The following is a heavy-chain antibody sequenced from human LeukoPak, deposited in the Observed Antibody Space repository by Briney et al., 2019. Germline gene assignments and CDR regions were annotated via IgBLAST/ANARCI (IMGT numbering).Heavy chain of an antibody. V-gene: IGHV6-1*01. Sequence: SQTLSLTCAISGDSVSSNRAAWNWIRQSPSRGLEWLGRTYYRSKWYTDFAVSVKSRITINPDTSKNQFSLQLSSLTPEDTAVYYCARVSSSWSPSLSVTHYFDSWGQGALVTVSS. D-gene: IGHD6-13*01. J-gene: IGHJ4*01. CDR3: ARVSSSWSPSLSVTHYFDS. CDR1: GDSVSSNRAA. CDR2: TYYRSKWYT.